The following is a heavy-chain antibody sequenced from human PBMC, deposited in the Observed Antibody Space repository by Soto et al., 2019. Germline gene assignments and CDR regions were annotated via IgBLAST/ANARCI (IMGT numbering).Heavy chain of an antibody. J-gene: IGHJ4*02. CDR1: GFTFSSYA. D-gene: IGHD3-22*01. CDR3: VKGEYYYDSSGYYPFDY. CDR2: ISTNGGST. Sequence: GAPRLSCSASGFTFSSYAMHWVRQAPGKGLEYVSSISTNGGSTHYADSVKGRFTISRDNSKNTQYLQMSSLRADDTAVYYCVKGEYYYDSSGYYPFDYWGQGTLVTVSS. V-gene: IGHV3-64D*06.